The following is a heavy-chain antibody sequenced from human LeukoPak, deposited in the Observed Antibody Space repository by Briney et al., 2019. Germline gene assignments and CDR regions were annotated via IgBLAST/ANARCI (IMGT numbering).Heavy chain of an antibody. CDR3: AKRGEGLSNTWYMNNWFDP. D-gene: IGHD6-13*01. CDR2: IRDDGSNK. V-gene: IGHV3-30*02. J-gene: IGHJ5*02. Sequence: PGGSLRLSCAASGFTFSNYGMHWVRQAPGKGLEWVTFIRDDGSNKYYADSVKGRFTISRDNSKNTLYLQMNSLRAEDTAVYYCAKRGEGLSNTWYMNNWFDPWGQGTLVTVSS. CDR1: GFTFSNYG.